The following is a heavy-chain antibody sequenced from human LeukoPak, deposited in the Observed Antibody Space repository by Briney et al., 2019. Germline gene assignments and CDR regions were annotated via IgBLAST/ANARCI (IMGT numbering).Heavy chain of an antibody. CDR2: IYYSGST. CDR1: GGSISSSSYY. CDR3: ARGHCFGGDCYFDY. J-gene: IGHJ4*02. Sequence: SETLSLTCAVSGGSISSSSYYWGWIRQPPGKGLEWIGSIYYSGSTYYNPSLKSRVTISVDTSKNQFSLKLSSVTAADTAVHYCARGHCFGGDCYFDYWGPGTLVTVSS. D-gene: IGHD2-21*02. V-gene: IGHV4-39*01.